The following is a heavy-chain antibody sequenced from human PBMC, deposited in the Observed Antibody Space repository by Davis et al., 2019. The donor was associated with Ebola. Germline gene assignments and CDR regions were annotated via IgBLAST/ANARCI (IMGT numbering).Heavy chain of an antibody. CDR3: ARQRRDGYNYWGFDY. J-gene: IGHJ4*02. CDR2: IYYSGST. V-gene: IGHV4-59*08. Sequence: PSETLSLTCTVSGGSISSYYWSWIRQPPGKGLEWIGYIYYSGSTNYNPSLKSRVTISVDTSKNQFSLKLSSVTAADTAVYYCARQRRDGYNYWGFDYWGQGTLVTVSS. CDR1: GGSISSYY. D-gene: IGHD5-24*01.